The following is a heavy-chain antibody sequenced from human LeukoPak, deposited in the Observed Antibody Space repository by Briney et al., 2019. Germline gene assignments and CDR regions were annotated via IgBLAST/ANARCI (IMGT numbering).Heavy chain of an antibody. D-gene: IGHD6-19*01. CDR1: GFTSSSYS. CDR3: ARDPEAVAGTVRRDAFDI. CDR2: ISSSSSYI. J-gene: IGHJ3*02. V-gene: IGHV3-21*01. Sequence: GGSLRLSCAASGFTSSSYSMNWVRQAPGKGLEWVSSISSSSSYIYYADSVKGRFTISRDNAKNSLYLQMNSLRAEDTAVYYCARDPEAVAGTVRRDAFDIWGQGTMVTVSS.